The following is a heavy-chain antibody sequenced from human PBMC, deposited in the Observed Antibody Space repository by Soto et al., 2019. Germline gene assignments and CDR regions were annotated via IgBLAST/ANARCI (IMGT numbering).Heavy chain of an antibody. CDR3: AKGGTIFGVQRWFDP. Sequence: GGSLRLSCAASGFTLSSYAMSWVRQVPGKGLEWVSGINGRGDSTYYAGSVKGRFTISRDTSKNTLFLQMNSLRAEDTAVYYCAKGGTIFGVQRWFDPWGQGTLVTVSS. CDR1: GFTLSSYA. V-gene: IGHV3-23*01. CDR2: INGRGDST. D-gene: IGHD3-3*01. J-gene: IGHJ5*02.